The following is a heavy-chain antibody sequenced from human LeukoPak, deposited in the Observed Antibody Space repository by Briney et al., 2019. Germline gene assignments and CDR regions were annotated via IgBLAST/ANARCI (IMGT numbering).Heavy chain of an antibody. CDR1: GYTFTGYY. V-gene: IGHV1-2*02. CDR2: INPNSGGT. J-gene: IGHJ4*02. CDR3: ARVERGITGTTNLPFDY. D-gene: IGHD1-7*01. Sequence: ASVKVTCNASGYTFTGYYMHWVRQAPGQGLEWMGWINPNSGGTNYAQKFQGRVTMTRDTSISTAYMERSRLRSDDTAVYYCARVERGITGTTNLPFDYWGQGTLVTVSS.